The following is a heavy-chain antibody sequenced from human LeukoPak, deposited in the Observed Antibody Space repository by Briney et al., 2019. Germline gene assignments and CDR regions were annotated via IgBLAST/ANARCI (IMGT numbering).Heavy chain of an antibody. CDR2: IYYSGST. CDR3: ARAAVPAAISWFDP. J-gene: IGHJ5*02. Sequence: SETLSLTCTVSGGSISSSSYYWSWIRQHPGKGLEWIGYIYYSGSTYYNPSLKSRVTISVDTSKNQFSLKLSSVTAADTAVYYCARAAVPAAISWFDPWGQGTLVTVSS. V-gene: IGHV4-31*03. D-gene: IGHD2-2*02. CDR1: GGSISSSSYY.